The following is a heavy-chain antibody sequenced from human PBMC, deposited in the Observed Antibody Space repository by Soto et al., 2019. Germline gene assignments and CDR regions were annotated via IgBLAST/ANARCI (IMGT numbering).Heavy chain of an antibody. J-gene: IGHJ4*02. CDR3: ARDHSGSYYYFDY. Sequence: LRLSCAASGFTFSSYLMTWVRQAPVKGLEWVANIKQDGSEKYYVDFVKGRFTISRDNAKNSLYLQMNRLRAEDTAVYYCARDHSGSYYYFDYWGQGTLVTVSS. D-gene: IGHD1-26*01. CDR1: GFTFSSYL. CDR2: IKQDGSEK. V-gene: IGHV3-7*03.